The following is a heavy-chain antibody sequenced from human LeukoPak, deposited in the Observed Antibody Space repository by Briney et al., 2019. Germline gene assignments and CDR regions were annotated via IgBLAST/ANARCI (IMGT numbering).Heavy chain of an antibody. Sequence: GESLKISCKGSGYSFTSYWIGWVRQMPGKGLEWLGVIFPGDSDTRYSPSFQGQVTISADKSISTAYLQLNSLRAEDTAVYYCARAGLYSSGWFLDYWGQGTLVTVSS. D-gene: IGHD6-19*01. CDR1: GYSFTSYW. V-gene: IGHV5-51*01. CDR2: IFPGDSDT. J-gene: IGHJ4*02. CDR3: ARAGLYSSGWFLDY.